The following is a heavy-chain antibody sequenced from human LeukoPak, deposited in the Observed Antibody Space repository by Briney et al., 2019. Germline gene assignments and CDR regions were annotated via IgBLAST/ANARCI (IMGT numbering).Heavy chain of an antibody. J-gene: IGHJ5*02. V-gene: IGHV3-7*01. CDR1: GFTFSSYW. D-gene: IGHD3-3*01. CDR2: IKQDGSEK. CDR3: ARDYDFWSGYLDP. Sequence: GGSLRLSCAASGFTFSSYWMSWVRQAPGKGLEWVANIKQDGSEKYYVDSVKGRFTISRDNAKNSLYLQMNSLRAEDTAVYYCARDYDFWSGYLDPWGQGTLVTVSS.